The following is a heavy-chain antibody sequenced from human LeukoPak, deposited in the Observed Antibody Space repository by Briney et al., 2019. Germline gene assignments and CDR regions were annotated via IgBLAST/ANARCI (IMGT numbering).Heavy chain of an antibody. CDR2: IWYDGSNK. Sequence: GGSLRLSCAASGFTFSNAWMSWVRQAPGKGLEWVAVIWYDGSNKYYADSVKGRFTISRDNSKNTLYLQMNSLRAEDTAVYYCARDGYCSSTSCPYDAFDIWGQGTMVTVSS. CDR1: GFTFSNAW. V-gene: IGHV3-33*08. J-gene: IGHJ3*02. CDR3: ARDGYCSSTSCPYDAFDI. D-gene: IGHD2-2*01.